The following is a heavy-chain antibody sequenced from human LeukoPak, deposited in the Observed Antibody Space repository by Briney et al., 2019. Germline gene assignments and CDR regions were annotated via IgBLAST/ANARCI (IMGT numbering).Heavy chain of an antibody. CDR1: GGSFSGYY. CDR2: INHSGST. D-gene: IGHD5-18*01. V-gene: IGHV4-34*01. Sequence: PSETLSLTCAVYGGSFSGYYWSWIRQPPGKGLEWIGEINHSGSTNYNPSLKSRVTISVDTSKNQFSLKLSSVTAADTAVYYCARDRCSYGDGGFDYWGQGTLVTVSS. J-gene: IGHJ4*02. CDR3: ARDRCSYGDGGFDY.